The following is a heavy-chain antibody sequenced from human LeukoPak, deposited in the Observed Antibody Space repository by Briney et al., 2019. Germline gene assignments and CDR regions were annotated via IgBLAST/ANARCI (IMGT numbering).Heavy chain of an antibody. Sequence: PSETLSLTCTVSGGSISTYYWSWIRQPPGKGLEWTGYIYYTGSTNYDPSLKSRVTISVDTSKNQFSLKLSSVTAADTAMYYCARDDDGWDAFDIWGQGTMVTVSS. CDR1: GGSISTYY. J-gene: IGHJ3*02. V-gene: IGHV4-59*01. CDR3: ARDDDGWDAFDI. CDR2: IYYTGST. D-gene: IGHD5-24*01.